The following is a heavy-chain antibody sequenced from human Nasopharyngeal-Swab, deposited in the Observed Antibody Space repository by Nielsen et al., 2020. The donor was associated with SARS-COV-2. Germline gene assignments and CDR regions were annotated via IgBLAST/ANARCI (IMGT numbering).Heavy chain of an antibody. CDR3: ARLLEVGGTPLDY. J-gene: IGHJ4*02. D-gene: IGHD6-19*01. Sequence: GESLKISCSVSEFTFSDYVMNWVRQAPGKGLEWVSSISSTNNFIFYADSVKGRFTISRDNTKNSLYLQMNTLRVADTAVYYCARLLEVGGTPLDYWGQGTLVSVSS. CDR2: ISSTNNFI. V-gene: IGHV3-21*01. CDR1: EFTFSDYV.